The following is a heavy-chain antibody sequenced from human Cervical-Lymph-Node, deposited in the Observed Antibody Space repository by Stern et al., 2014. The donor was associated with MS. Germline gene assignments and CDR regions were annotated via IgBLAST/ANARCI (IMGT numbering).Heavy chain of an antibody. V-gene: IGHV1-69*01. J-gene: IGHJ4*02. CDR3: ARGGFKPRMYYFDY. CDR2: SIPIFGTA. CDR1: GGTFSSYA. Sequence: DQLVESGAEVKKPGSSVKVSCKASGGTFSSYAISWVRQAPGQGLEWMGGSIPIFGTASYAQKFQGRVTITADESTSTAYMELSSLRSEDTAVYYCARGGFKPRMYYFDYWGQGTLVTVSS.